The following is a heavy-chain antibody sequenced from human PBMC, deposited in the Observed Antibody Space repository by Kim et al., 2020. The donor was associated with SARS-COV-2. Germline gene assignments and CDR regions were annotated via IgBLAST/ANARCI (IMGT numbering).Heavy chain of an antibody. CDR3: ARRTAAGSYYFFDY. J-gene: IGHJ4*02. D-gene: IGHD1-26*01. Sequence: YAAAVKGRFTISRDNAKNTLYLQMNSLRAEDTAVYYCARRTAAGSYYFFDYWGQGTLVTVSS. V-gene: IGHV3-74*01.